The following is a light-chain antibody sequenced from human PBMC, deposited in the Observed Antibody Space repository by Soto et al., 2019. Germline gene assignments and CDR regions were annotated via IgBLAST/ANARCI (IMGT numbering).Light chain of an antibody. CDR3: QTWGTGIAV. CDR1: SGHSSYA. J-gene: IGLJ7*01. CDR2: LNSDGSH. V-gene: IGLV4-69*01. Sequence: QSVLTQSPSASASLGASVKLTCTLSSGHSSYAIAWHRQQPEKGPRYLMKLNSDGSHSKGDGIPDRFSGSSSGAERYLTISSLQSEDEADYYCQTWGTGIAVFGGGTQLTVL.